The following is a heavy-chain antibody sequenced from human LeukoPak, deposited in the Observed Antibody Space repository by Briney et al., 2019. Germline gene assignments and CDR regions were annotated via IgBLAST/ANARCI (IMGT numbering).Heavy chain of an antibody. D-gene: IGHD2-15*01. CDR1: GGSISNYY. J-gene: IGHJ4*02. Sequence: SETLSLTCSASGGSISNYYWSWIRQPPGKGLEWIGYIYNSGTTDYNPSLKSRVTISVDTSKNQFSLKLTSVTAADAAVYYCARAPLLYYFDFWGQGTLVTVSS. CDR3: ARAPLLYYFDF. V-gene: IGHV4-59*01. CDR2: IYNSGTT.